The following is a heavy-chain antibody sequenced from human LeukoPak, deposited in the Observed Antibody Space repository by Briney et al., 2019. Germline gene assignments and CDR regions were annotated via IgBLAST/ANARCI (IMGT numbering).Heavy chain of an antibody. V-gene: IGHV4-39*01. J-gene: IGHJ5*02. CDR2: IYYSGST. Sequence: PSETLSLTCTVSGGSISSSSYYWGWIRQPPGKGLEWIGSIYYSGSTYYNPSLKSRVTISVDTSKNQFSLKLSSVTAADTAVYYCARHSRRLDPWAREPWSPSPQ. CDR3: ARHSRRLDP. CDR1: GGSISSSSYY.